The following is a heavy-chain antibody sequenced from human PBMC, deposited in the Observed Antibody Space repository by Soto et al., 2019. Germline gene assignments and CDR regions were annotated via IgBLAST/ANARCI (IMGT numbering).Heavy chain of an antibody. CDR3: TPYRPVVPAVILAVLGSVDYMDV. D-gene: IGHD2-2*01. J-gene: IGHJ6*03. CDR1: GFTFSNAW. CDR2: IKSKTDGGTT. Sequence: GGSLRLSCAASGFTFSNAWMSWVRQAPGKGLEWVGRIKSKTDGGTTDYAAPVKGRVTISRDDSKNTLYLQMNSLKTEDTAVYYCTPYRPVVPAVILAVLGSVDYMDVWGKGTTVTVYS. V-gene: IGHV3-15*01.